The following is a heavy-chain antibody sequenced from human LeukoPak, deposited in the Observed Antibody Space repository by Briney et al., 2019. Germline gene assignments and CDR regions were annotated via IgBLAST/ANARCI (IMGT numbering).Heavy chain of an antibody. Sequence: GGSLRLSCAASGFTFSDYYMSWIRQAPGKGLEWVSYITSSGETIYYADSVKGRFTFSRDNAKNSLYLQMNSLRAEDTAVYYCAGWQWFGYLFPYWGQGTLVTVSS. V-gene: IGHV3-11*01. J-gene: IGHJ4*02. CDR1: GFTFSDYY. D-gene: IGHD3-10*01. CDR3: AGWQWFGYLFPY. CDR2: ITSSGETI.